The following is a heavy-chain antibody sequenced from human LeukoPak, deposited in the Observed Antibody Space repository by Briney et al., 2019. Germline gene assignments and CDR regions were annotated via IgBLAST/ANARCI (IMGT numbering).Heavy chain of an antibody. V-gene: IGHV3-23*01. Sequence: GGSLRLSCAASGFTFGSYAMSWVRRAPGKGLEWVSAISRSGGSTDYADSVKGRFTLSRDNSKNTLYLQMNSLRAEDTAVYYCAKEGGSSSWRYFDYWGQGTLVTVSS. J-gene: IGHJ4*02. D-gene: IGHD6-13*01. CDR3: AKEGGSSSWRYFDY. CDR2: ISRSGGST. CDR1: GFTFGSYA.